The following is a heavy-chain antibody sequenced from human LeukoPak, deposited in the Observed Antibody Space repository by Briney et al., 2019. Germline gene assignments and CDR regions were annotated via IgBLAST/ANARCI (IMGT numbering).Heavy chain of an antibody. V-gene: IGHV4-61*02. CDR1: GGSISSGSYY. D-gene: IGHD2-2*01. J-gene: IGHJ3*02. CDR3: ARGDIVVVPAAYDDAFDI. Sequence: SQTLSLTCTVSGGSISSGSYYWSWIRQPAGKGLEWIGRIYTSGSTNYNPSLKSRVTMSVDTSKNQFSLKLSSVTAADTAVYYCARGDIVVVPAAYDDAFDIWGQGTMVTVSS. CDR2: IYTSGST.